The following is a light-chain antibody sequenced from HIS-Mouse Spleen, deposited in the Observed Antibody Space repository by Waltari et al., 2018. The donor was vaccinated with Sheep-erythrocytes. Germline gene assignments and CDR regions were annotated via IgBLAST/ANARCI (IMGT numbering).Light chain of an antibody. CDR1: QGISSY. CDR2: AAS. J-gene: IGKJ2*01. V-gene: IGKV1-8*01. Sequence: AIRMTQSPSSLSASTGARVTIPCRASQGISSYLAWYQQKPGQAPKLLIYAASTLQSGVPSRFSGSGSGTDFTLTISCLQSEDFATYYCQQYYSYPYTFGQGTKLEIK. CDR3: QQYYSYPYT.